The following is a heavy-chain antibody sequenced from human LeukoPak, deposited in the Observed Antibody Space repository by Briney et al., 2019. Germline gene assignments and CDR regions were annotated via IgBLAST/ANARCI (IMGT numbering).Heavy chain of an antibody. D-gene: IGHD6-19*01. CDR3: ARDRGGSGPTTTDY. V-gene: IGHV3-74*01. Sequence: GGSLRLSCAASGFTFGSYGMHWLRRAPGKGLVWVSRISADGSDTIYADSVQGRFTISRDNAKNTLFLQMNSLRAEDTAVYYCARDRGGSGPTTTDYWGQGTLVTVSS. CDR1: GFTFGSYG. J-gene: IGHJ4*02. CDR2: ISADGSDT.